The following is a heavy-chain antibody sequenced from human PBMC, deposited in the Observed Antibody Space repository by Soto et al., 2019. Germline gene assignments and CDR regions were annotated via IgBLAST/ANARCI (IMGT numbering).Heavy chain of an antibody. V-gene: IGHV1-8*01. CDR3: ARGWPYNRVANTCDY. Sequence: QVQLVQSGAEVKKPGASVKVSCKASGYTFTSYDINWVRQAPGQGLEWMGWMNPNSGNTGYAQKCQGRVTMTRNTAISTAYRELSSLRSEDTAVYYCARGWPYNRVANTCDYWGQGTLVTVSS. J-gene: IGHJ4*02. CDR1: GYTFTSYD. CDR2: MNPNSGNT. D-gene: IGHD5-12*01.